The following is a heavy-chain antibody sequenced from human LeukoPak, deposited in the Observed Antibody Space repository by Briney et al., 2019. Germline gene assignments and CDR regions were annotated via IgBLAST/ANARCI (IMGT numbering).Heavy chain of an antibody. J-gene: IGHJ4*02. CDR3: ARAKQWLGAFDC. D-gene: IGHD6-19*01. V-gene: IGHV3-66*01. Sequence: GGSLRLSCAASGFTVSNNCMSCVPQAPGKALEGVSNIYRGGTTHYADSVKGRLTISSDNSKNTLYLQMNSLRAEDTAVYYCARAKQWLGAFDCWGQGTLVTVSS. CDR1: GFTVSNNC. CDR2: IYRGGTT.